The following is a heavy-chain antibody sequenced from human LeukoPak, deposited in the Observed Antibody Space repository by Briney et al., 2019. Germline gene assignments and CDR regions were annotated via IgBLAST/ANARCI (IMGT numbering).Heavy chain of an antibody. CDR3: ARRSFGLAAVLKGDDALDI. V-gene: IGHV1-18*01. D-gene: IGHD6-13*01. Sequence: ASVKVSCKASGYTFTSYGISWVRQAPGQGLEWMGWISAYNGNTNHAQKFQGRVTMSTDTSTSTAYMDLSSLTSDDTAVYYCARRSFGLAAVLKGDDALDIWGQGTMVTVSS. CDR1: GYTFTSYG. CDR2: ISAYNGNT. J-gene: IGHJ3*02.